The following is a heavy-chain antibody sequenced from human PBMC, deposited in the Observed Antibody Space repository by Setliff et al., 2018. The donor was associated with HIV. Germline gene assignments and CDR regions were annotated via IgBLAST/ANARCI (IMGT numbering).Heavy chain of an antibody. CDR2: ISGSGGST. D-gene: IGHD6-19*01. CDR1: GFTFSSYA. V-gene: IGHV3-23*01. J-gene: IGHJ3*02. CDR3: AKLSGQWLVLDAFDS. Sequence: GGSLRLSCAASGFTFSSYAMSWVRQDPGKGLEWVSAISGSGGSTYYADSVKGRFTISRENSKNTLYLQMNSLRAEDTAVYYCAKLSGQWLVLDAFDSWGQGTMVTVSS.